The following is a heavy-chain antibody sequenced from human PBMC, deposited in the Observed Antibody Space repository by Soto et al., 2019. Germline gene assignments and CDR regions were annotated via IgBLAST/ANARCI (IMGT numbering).Heavy chain of an antibody. CDR1: GYSISSGYY. D-gene: IGHD1-26*01. CDR3: ATRPRYSGSYYSFRD. J-gene: IGHJ4*02. Sequence: SETLSLTCAVSGYSISSGYYWGWIRQPPGKGLEWIGSIYHSGSTYYNPSLKSRVTISVDTSKNQFSLKLSSVTAADTAVYYCATRPRYSGSYYSFRDWGQGTLVTVS. V-gene: IGHV4-38-2*01. CDR2: IYHSGST.